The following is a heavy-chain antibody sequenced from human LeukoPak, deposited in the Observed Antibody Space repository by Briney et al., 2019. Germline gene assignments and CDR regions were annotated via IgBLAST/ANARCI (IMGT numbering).Heavy chain of an antibody. Sequence: GGSLRLSCAASGFTVSKNYMTWVRQAPGKGLDCVSVITSAGATYYADSVKGRFIISRDNAQNTLYLQMNSLRAEDTAVYYCASRESPGYYYGRDVWDQGTTVTVSS. D-gene: IGHD3-10*01. CDR3: ASRESPGYYYGRDV. CDR1: GFTVSKNY. J-gene: IGHJ6*02. V-gene: IGHV3-66*01. CDR2: ITSAGAT.